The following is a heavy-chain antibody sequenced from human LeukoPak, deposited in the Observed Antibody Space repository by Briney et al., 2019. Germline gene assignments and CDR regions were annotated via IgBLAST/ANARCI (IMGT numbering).Heavy chain of an antibody. CDR3: ARDSSMIHNWFDP. CDR2: IYYSGST. J-gene: IGHJ5*02. Sequence: PSETLSLTCTVSGGSISSYYWSWIRQPPGKGLEWIGYIYYSGSTNYNPSLKSRVTISVDTSKNQFSLKLSSVTAADTAVYYCARDSSMIHNWFDPWGQGTLVTVSS. V-gene: IGHV4-59*01. CDR1: GGSISSYY. D-gene: IGHD3-22*01.